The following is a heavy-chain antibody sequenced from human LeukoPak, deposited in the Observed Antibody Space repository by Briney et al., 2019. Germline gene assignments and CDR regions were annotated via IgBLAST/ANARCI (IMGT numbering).Heavy chain of an antibody. Sequence: PGGPLGLSCAASKFTFMSYEMNWVRQAPGKGLEWVSYISGAGDIKYYADSVKGRFTISRDNAKNELYLQMNSLSAEDTAVYYCAKTSGWHHDYWGQGALVTVSS. D-gene: IGHD6-19*01. CDR2: ISGAGDIK. V-gene: IGHV3-48*03. CDR3: AKTSGWHHDY. J-gene: IGHJ4*02. CDR1: KFTFMSYE.